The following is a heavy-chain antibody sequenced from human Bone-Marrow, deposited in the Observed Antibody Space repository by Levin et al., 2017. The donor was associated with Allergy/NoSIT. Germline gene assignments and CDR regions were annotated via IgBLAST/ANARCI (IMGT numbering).Heavy chain of an antibody. V-gene: IGHV4-59*08. CDR1: GDSISAYY. J-gene: IGHJ2*01. D-gene: IGHD4-23*01. Sequence: SETLSLTCNVSGDSISAYYWSWIRQPPGKGLEWIGYVYYTGSTNYNPSLRRRLTISLDTSKNQFSLKLSSLTAADTAMYFCARQLDGNSFRYFDLWGRGTLVTVSS. CDR2: VYYTGST. CDR3: ARQLDGNSFRYFDL.